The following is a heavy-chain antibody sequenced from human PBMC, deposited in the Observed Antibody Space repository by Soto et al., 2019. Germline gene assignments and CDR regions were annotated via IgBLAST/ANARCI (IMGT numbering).Heavy chain of an antibody. CDR2: ITRSSDYI. CDR3: ARDSYGGSGPNYFDY. CDR1: GFTFSNYT. D-gene: IGHD3-22*01. Sequence: EVQLVESGGGLVKPGGSLRLSCAASGFTFSNYTMNWVRQAPGKGLEWVSSITRSSDYIYYADSVKGRFTISRDNAKNSLYLQMNSLRADDTAVYFCARDSYGGSGPNYFDYWGQGTLVTVSS. V-gene: IGHV3-21*01. J-gene: IGHJ4*02.